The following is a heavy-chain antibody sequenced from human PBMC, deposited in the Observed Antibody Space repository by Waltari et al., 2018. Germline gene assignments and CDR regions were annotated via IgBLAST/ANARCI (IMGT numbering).Heavy chain of an antibody. CDR3: ARGEVVAATPVQH. V-gene: IGHV4-59*01. J-gene: IGHJ1*01. Sequence: QVQLQESGPGLVKPSETLSLTCTVSGGSISSYYWSWIRQPPGKGLEWIGYIYYSGSTNYNPSLKSRVTISVDTSKNQFSLKLSSVTAADTAVYYCARGEVVAATPVQHWGQGTLVTVSS. CDR1: GGSISSYY. D-gene: IGHD2-15*01. CDR2: IYYSGST.